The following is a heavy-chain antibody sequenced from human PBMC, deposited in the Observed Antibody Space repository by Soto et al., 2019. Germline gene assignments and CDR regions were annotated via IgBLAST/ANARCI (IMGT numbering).Heavy chain of an antibody. CDR2: IIPIFGTA. CDR3: ASQVYCTNGVCFDKYGMDV. D-gene: IGHD2-8*01. Sequence: SVKVSCKASGGTFSSYAISWVRQAPGQGLEWMGGIIPIFGTANYAQKFQGRVTITADKSTSTAYRELSSLRSEDTAVYYCASQVYCTNGVCFDKYGMDVWGQGTTVTVSS. CDR1: GGTFSSYA. V-gene: IGHV1-69*06. J-gene: IGHJ6*02.